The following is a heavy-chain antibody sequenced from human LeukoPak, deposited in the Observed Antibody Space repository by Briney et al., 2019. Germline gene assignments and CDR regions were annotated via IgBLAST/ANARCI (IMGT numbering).Heavy chain of an antibody. D-gene: IGHD3-10*01. J-gene: IGHJ4*02. CDR3: ARITMVRGAMGGFDY. V-gene: IGHV2-70*11. Sequence: QSGPALVKPTQTLTLTCTFSGFSLSTSGMCVSWIRQPPGKALEWLARIDWDDDKYYSTSLKTRLIISKATSKNQVVLTMTNMDPVDTATYYCARITMVRGAMGGFDYWGQGTLVTVSS. CDR2: IDWDDDK. CDR1: GFSLSTSGMC.